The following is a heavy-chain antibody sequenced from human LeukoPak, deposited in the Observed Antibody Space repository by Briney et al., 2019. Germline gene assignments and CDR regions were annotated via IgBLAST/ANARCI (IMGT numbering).Heavy chain of an antibody. CDR2: IYYSGRT. V-gene: IGHV4-39*01. D-gene: IGHD5-12*01. CDR1: GGSISSSNYY. Sequence: SETLSLTCTVSGGSISSSNYYWGWIRQPPGKGLEWIGSIYYSGRTYYNPSLKSRVTISVDTSKNQFSLRLSSVTAADTAVYFCARHTYSGYDYPFDYWGQGTLVTVSS. CDR3: ARHTYSGYDYPFDY. J-gene: IGHJ4*02.